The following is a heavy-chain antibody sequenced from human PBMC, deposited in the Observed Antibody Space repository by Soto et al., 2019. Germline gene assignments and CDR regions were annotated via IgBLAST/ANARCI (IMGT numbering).Heavy chain of an antibody. V-gene: IGHV1-18*01. CDR3: ARGGHSGSYSYNWFDP. D-gene: IGHD1-26*01. CDR1: GFTFSSYV. Sequence: GAPVKVSCKASGFTFSSYVISWGRQAPGQGLEWMGWISAYNGNTNYAQKLQGRVTMTTDTSTSTAYMELRSLRSDDTAVYYCARGGHSGSYSYNWFDPWGQGTLVTVSS. CDR2: ISAYNGNT. J-gene: IGHJ5*02.